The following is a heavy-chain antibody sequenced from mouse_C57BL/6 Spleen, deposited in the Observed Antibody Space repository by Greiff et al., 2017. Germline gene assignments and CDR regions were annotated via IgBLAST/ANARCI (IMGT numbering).Heavy chain of an antibody. J-gene: IGHJ4*01. CDR2: IDPSDSYT. CDR3: ARLLGLAMAY. V-gene: IGHV1-69*01. D-gene: IGHD4-1*01. Sequence: QVQLKQPGAELVMPGASVKLSCKASGYTFTSYWMHWVKQRPGQGLEWIGEIDPSDSYTNYNQKFKGKSTLTVDKSSSTAYMQLSSLTSEDSAVYYCARLLGLAMAYWGQGTLVTVSS. CDR1: GYTFTSYW.